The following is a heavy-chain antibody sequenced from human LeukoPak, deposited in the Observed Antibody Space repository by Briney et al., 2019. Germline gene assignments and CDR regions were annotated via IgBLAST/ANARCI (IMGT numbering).Heavy chain of an antibody. CDR3: ASTGYCSGGSCLGYYYYYGMDV. J-gene: IGHJ6*04. V-gene: IGHV5-10-1*01. Sequence: GEFLKISCKGSGYSFTSYWISWVRQMPGKGLEWMGRIDPSDSYTNYSPSFQGHVTISADKSISTAYLQWSSLKASDTAMYYCASTGYCSGGSCLGYYYYYGMDVWGKGTTVTVSS. CDR1: GYSFTSYW. D-gene: IGHD2-15*01. CDR2: IDPSDSYT.